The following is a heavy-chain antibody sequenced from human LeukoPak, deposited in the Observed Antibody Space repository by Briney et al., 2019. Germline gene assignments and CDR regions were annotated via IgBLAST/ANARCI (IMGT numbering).Heavy chain of an antibody. CDR3: ARDWPGIDY. Sequence: GGSLRLSCAASGFTVSSNYMSWVRQAPGKGLEWVSVIYSGGYTDYADSVKGRFSISRDNSQNTVYLQMNSLRVEDTAIYYCARDWPGIDYWGQGTLVIVSS. V-gene: IGHV3-53*01. CDR2: IYSGGYT. CDR1: GFTVSSNY. J-gene: IGHJ4*02.